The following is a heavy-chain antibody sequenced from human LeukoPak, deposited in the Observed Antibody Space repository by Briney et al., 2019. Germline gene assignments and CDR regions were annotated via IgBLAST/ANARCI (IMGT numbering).Heavy chain of an antibody. CDR2: INWNGDRT. J-gene: IGHJ4*02. CDR3: TRKGVSGSSLRQFFDY. Sequence: GGSLRLSCAASGFSFDDYGMSWVRQAPGKGLEWVTGINWNGDRTSYVDSVKGRFTISRDNAKNSLHLQMNSLRVEDTAFYYCTRKGVSGSSLRQFFDYWGQGTPVAVTS. V-gene: IGHV3-20*04. CDR1: GFSFDDYG. D-gene: IGHD2-15*01.